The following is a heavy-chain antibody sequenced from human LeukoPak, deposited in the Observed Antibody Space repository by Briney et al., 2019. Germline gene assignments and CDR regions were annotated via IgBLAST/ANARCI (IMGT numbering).Heavy chain of an antibody. Sequence: GGSLRLSCAASGFTFSSYGMHWVRQAPGKGLEWVAFIRYDGSNKYYADSVKGRFTISRDNSKNTLYLQMNSLRAEDTAVYYCAKDHEYSSGWYGRYYYMDVWGKGTPVTVSS. CDR1: GFTFSSYG. CDR2: IRYDGSNK. J-gene: IGHJ6*03. V-gene: IGHV3-30*02. D-gene: IGHD6-19*01. CDR3: AKDHEYSSGWYGRYYYMDV.